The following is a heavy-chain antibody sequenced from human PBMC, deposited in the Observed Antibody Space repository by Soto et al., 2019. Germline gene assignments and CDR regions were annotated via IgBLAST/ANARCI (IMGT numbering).Heavy chain of an antibody. CDR1: GGSISSAAYY. V-gene: IGHV4-31*03. D-gene: IGHD5-18*01. CDR2: ISHRGST. CDR3: AREYTYGSNFFDC. J-gene: IGHJ4*02. Sequence: QVQLQESGPGLVKPSQTLSLTCTASGGSISSAAYYWSWIRQQPGKGLEWIGYISHRGSTYYNPSIKSRVIISVDISKNQFSLSLTAVTAADTAVYYCAREYTYGSNFFDCWGQGALVTVSS.